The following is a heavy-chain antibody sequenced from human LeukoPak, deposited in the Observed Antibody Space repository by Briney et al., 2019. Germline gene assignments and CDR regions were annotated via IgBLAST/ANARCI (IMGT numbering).Heavy chain of an antibody. CDR2: ISGSGAYT. Sequence: GGSLRLSCAVSTFIFNSYVMTWVRQAPGKGLQYTASISGSGAYTYYADSVKGRFTISRDNSKNTLFLQMNSLRAEDTAVYYCAIIPYSRSPPARFDPWGQGTLVTVSS. CDR1: TFIFNSYV. CDR3: AIIPYSRSPPARFDP. J-gene: IGHJ5*02. V-gene: IGHV3-23*01. D-gene: IGHD6-6*01.